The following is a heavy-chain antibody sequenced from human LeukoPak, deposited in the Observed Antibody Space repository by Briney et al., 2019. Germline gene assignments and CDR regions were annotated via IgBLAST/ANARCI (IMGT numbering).Heavy chain of an antibody. D-gene: IGHD6-19*01. V-gene: IGHV5-51*01. Sequence: GESLKISRHGSGYSFTSYWIGLDRQTPRKGLEWMGIIYPGDSDTRYSPSFQGRITISADKSISTAYLQWSSLKAADTAMYYCASQAGSVAPFDYWGQGTLVTVSS. J-gene: IGHJ4*02. CDR1: GYSFTSYW. CDR2: IYPGDSDT. CDR3: ASQAGSVAPFDY.